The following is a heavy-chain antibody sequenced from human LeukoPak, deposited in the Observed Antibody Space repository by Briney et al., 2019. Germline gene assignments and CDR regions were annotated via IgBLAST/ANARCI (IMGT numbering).Heavy chain of an antibody. Sequence: SETLSLTCTVSGGSISSYYWSWIRQPPGKGLEWNGYIYYSGSTNYNPSLKSRVTISVDTSKNQFSLKLSSVTAADTAVYYCARGLVRGVIIYAPDYWGQGTLVTVSS. CDR1: GGSISSYY. CDR2: IYYSGST. J-gene: IGHJ4*02. V-gene: IGHV4-59*01. D-gene: IGHD3-10*01. CDR3: ARGLVRGVIIYAPDY.